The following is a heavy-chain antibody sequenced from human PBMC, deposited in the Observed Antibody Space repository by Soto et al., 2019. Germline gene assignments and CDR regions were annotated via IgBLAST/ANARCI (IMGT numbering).Heavy chain of an antibody. CDR1: GFTFSNYA. D-gene: IGHD4-17*01. V-gene: IGHV3-23*01. J-gene: IGHJ3*02. Sequence: GGSLRLPCAASGFTFSNYAMSWVRQAPGKGLECVSSISANGITTYYADSVKGRFTISRDNSKNTVYVQMNTLRPEDTAMYYCAHPRGYGVFDAVDIWGQGTMVTVSS. CDR2: ISANGITT. CDR3: AHPRGYGVFDAVDI.